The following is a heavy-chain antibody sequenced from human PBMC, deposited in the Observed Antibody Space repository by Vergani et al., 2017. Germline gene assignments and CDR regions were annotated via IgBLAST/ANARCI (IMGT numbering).Heavy chain of an antibody. J-gene: IGHJ4*02. Sequence: EVQLLESGGRLVQPGGSLRLSCGASGFTFSSYAMTWVRQAPGKGLEWVSAISGSGGNTFYTDSVKGRFTISRDNAKNTLYLQMNSLRAEDTAVYYCAGVSSYDSKLFDYWGQGTLVTISS. CDR2: ISGSGGNT. CDR3: AGVSSYDSKLFDY. D-gene: IGHD3-22*01. CDR1: GFTFSSYA. V-gene: IGHV3-23*01.